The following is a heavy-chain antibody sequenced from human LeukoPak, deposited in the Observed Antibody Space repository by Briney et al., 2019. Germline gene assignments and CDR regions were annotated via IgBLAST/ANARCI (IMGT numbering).Heavy chain of an antibody. Sequence: SETLSLTCAVSGYSISSGYYWGWIRQPPGKGLEWIGSIYHSGSTFYNPSLKSRVTISVDTSKNQFSLKLTSVTAADTAVYYCARTQYSSSRLDYWRQGTLVTVSS. CDR2: IYHSGST. D-gene: IGHD6-13*01. V-gene: IGHV4-38-2*01. CDR1: GYSISSGYY. CDR3: ARTQYSSSRLDY. J-gene: IGHJ4*02.